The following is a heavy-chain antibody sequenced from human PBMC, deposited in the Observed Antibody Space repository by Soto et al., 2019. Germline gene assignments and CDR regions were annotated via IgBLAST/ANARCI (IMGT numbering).Heavy chain of an antibody. CDR1: GFTFSSYA. Sequence: QVQLVESGGGVVQPGRSLRLSCAASGFTFSSYAMHWVRQAPGKGLEWVAVISYDGSNKYYADSVKGRFTISRDNSKNTLYLQMNSLRAEDTAVYYCASEGGIVVVTLTPLPPGLWGRGTLVTVSS. CDR2: ISYDGSNK. J-gene: IGHJ2*01. D-gene: IGHD3-22*01. CDR3: ASEGGIVVVTLTPLPPGL. V-gene: IGHV3-30-3*01.